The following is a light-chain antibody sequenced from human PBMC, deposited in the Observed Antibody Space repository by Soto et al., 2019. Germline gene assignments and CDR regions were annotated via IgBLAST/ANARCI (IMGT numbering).Light chain of an antibody. V-gene: IGLV2-8*01. J-gene: IGLJ2*01. CDR2: EVS. CDR3: SSYAASNNLGV. CDR1: SSDVGGYNY. Sequence: QSALTQPPSASGSRGQSVTISCIGTSSDVGGYNYVSWYQQHPGKAPKLMIYEVSKRPTGVPDRFSGSKSGNTASLTVSGLQAEDEADYYCSSYAASNNLGVFGGGTKLTVL.